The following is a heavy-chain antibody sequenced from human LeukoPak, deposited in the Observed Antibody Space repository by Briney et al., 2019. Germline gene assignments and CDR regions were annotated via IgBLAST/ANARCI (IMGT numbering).Heavy chain of an antibody. Sequence: GGSLRLSCAASGFTFSSYWMHWVRQAPGKGLVWVSRINTDGSSTSYADSVKGRFTISRDNSKNTLYLQINSLRAEDTAVYYCAKDHGSRSSSDKFDPWGQGTLVTVSS. CDR1: GFTFSSYW. D-gene: IGHD6-13*01. CDR2: INTDGSST. J-gene: IGHJ5*02. CDR3: AKDHGSRSSSDKFDP. V-gene: IGHV3-74*01.